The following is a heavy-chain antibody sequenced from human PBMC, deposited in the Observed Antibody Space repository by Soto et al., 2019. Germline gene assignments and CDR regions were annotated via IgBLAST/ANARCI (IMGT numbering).Heavy chain of an antibody. CDR2: ISSSGYTI. CDR3: ARDRYNGNSGDNSYYSGMHX. Sequence: PGGSLRLSWVASGFTFSSGEMNWVRQAPGKGLEGISHISSSGYTICYADSVKGRFTISIDNARNLLYLQMKSLRAEDTALYYCARDRYNGNSGDNSYYSGMHXWGQGTTFTVS. CDR1: GFTFSSGE. D-gene: IGHD1-7*01. J-gene: IGHJ6*02. V-gene: IGHV3-48*03.